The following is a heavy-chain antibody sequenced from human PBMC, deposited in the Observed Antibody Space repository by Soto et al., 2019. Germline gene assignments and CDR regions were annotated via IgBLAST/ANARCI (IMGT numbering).Heavy chain of an antibody. CDR2: INHSGST. CDR3: ARVLPYYDRHRILEAY. V-gene: IGHV4-34*01. J-gene: IGHJ1*01. CDR1: GGSFSGYY. Sequence: SETLCLTWAVYGGSFSGYYWGWVRQPPGEGLGWGGEINHSGSTNYNPSLKSRVTISVDTSKNPCSLKLSSVTAADTAVYYCARVLPYYDRHRILEAYCGQGTLVPGSS. D-gene: IGHD3-22*01.